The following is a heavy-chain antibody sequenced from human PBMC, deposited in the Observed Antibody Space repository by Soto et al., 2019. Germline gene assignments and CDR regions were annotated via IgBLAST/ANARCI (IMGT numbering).Heavy chain of an antibody. CDR1: GGSISSTTHY. V-gene: IGHV4-61*01. CDR2: IYYSGST. J-gene: IGHJ5*02. CDR3: ERGQGIAARYYNWFDP. Sequence: SETLSLTCPVSGGSISSTTHYWSLIRQPPGKGLDWIWYIYYSGSTNYNPSLKSRVTISVDTSKNQFSLKLSSVTAADTAVYYCERGQGIAARYYNWFDPWAQGTLVPVYS. D-gene: IGHD6-6*01.